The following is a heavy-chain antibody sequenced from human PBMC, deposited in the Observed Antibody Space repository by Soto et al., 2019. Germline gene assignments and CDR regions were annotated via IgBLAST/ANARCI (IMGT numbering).Heavy chain of an antibody. D-gene: IGHD4-17*01. CDR2: IYYSGKP. J-gene: IGHJ4*02. V-gene: IGHV4-59*01. Sequence: QVQLQESGPGLVKPSETLSLTCTVSGGSISNSYWSWIRQPPGKGLEWIGYIYYSGKPNYNPSLKSRVTMSVDTSRNQFSLDLSSVTAADTAIYYCARANDYKSSTFDYWGQGILVTVSS. CDR1: GGSISNSY. CDR3: ARANDYKSSTFDY.